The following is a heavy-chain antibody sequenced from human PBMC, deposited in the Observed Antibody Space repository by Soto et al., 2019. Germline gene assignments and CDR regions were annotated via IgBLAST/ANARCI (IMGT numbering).Heavy chain of an antibody. J-gene: IGHJ5*02. D-gene: IGHD2-21*01. CDR1: GYTFTSYD. CDR2: MNPNSGNT. V-gene: IGHV1-8*01. Sequence: ASVKVSCKASGYTFTSYDINWVRQATGQGLEWMGWMNPNSGNTGYAQKFQGRVTMTRNTSTSTAYMELSSLRSEDTAVYYCAREAGIPNWFDPWGQGTLVTVSS. CDR3: AREAGIPNWFDP.